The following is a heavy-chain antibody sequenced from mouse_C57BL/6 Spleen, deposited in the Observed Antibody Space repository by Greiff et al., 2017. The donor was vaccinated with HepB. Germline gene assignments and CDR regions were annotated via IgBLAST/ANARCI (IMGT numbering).Heavy chain of an antibody. CDR3: ARDWYGSSYGYFDV. J-gene: IGHJ1*03. Sequence: VQLQQSGAELVRPGASVKLSCKASGYTFTDYYINWVKQRPGQGLEWIARIYPGSGNTYYNEKFKGKATLTAEKPSSTAYMQLSSLTSEDSAVYFCARDWYGSSYGYFDVWGTGTTVTVSS. CDR1: GYTFTDYY. V-gene: IGHV1-76*01. CDR2: IYPGSGNT. D-gene: IGHD1-1*01.